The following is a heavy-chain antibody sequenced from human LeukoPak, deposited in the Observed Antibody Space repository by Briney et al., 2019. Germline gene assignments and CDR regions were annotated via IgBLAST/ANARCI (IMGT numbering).Heavy chain of an antibody. J-gene: IGHJ4*02. CDR2: ISSRGSTM. Sequence: GGSLRLSCTASGFTFSDYYMSWLRQAPGKGLEWLSYISSRGSTMYYADSVKGRFTISRDNAKNSLYLQMNTLRAEDTAVYYCARVSSSSLFDYWGQGTLLTVSS. D-gene: IGHD6-6*01. CDR3: ARVSSSSLFDY. V-gene: IGHV3-11*04. CDR1: GFTFSDYY.